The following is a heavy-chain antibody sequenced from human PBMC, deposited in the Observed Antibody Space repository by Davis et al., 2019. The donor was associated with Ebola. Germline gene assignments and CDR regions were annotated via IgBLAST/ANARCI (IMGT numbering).Heavy chain of an antibody. CDR3: ARGGSHRYSSSWSSPSLRYYYYGMDV. CDR2: IIPILGIA. J-gene: IGHJ6*02. CDR1: RGTFSSYA. Sequence: AASVKVSCKASRGTFSSYAISWVRQAPGQGLEWMGRIIPILGIANYAQKFQGRVTITADEYTSTAYMELSSLRSEDTALCYCARGGSHRYSSSWSSPSLRYYYYGMDVWGQGTTVTVSS. V-gene: IGHV1-69*04. D-gene: IGHD6-13*01.